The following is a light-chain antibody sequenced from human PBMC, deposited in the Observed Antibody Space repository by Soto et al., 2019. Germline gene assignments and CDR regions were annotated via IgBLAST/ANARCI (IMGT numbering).Light chain of an antibody. CDR3: AAWDDSLDAVV. CDR2: NNN. J-gene: IGLJ2*01. V-gene: IGLV1-44*01. CDR1: SSNMGSNT. Sequence: QSVLTQPPSASGTPGQRITISCSGGSSNMGSNTVNWFQQLPGTAPKLLIYNNNQRPSGVPDRFSGSKSGTSASLAISGLQSEDEADYNCAAWDDSLDAVVFGGGTKLTVL.